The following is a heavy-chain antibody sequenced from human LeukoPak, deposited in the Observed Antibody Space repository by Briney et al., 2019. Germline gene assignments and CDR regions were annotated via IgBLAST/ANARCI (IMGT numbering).Heavy chain of an antibody. CDR1: GGSITTTNY. V-gene: IGHV4-4*02. J-gene: IGHJ4*02. CDR3: SRESGPYSPFGH. D-gene: IGHD1-26*01. CDR2: ISPSGST. Sequence: SETLSLTCGVSGGSITTTNYWSWVRQSPERRLEWIGEISPSGSTGFNPALSRRVTTSLDESKNHLSLTLTFVTASDTARHYCSRESGPYSPFGHWGQGILVTV.